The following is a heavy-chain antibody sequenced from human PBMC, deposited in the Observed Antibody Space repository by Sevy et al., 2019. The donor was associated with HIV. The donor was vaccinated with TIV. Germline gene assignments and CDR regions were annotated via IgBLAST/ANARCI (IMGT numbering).Heavy chain of an antibody. J-gene: IGHJ5*02. V-gene: IGHV3-7*01. CDR2: IKQDGSEK. CDR3: ARDKGQGWFDP. Sequence: GGSLRLSCAASGFTFSSYWMSWVRQAPGKGLEWVANIKQDGSEKYYVDSVKGRFTISRDNAKNSLSLQMNSLRAGDTAMYYCARDKGQGWFDPWGQGTLVTVSS. CDR1: GFTFSSYW.